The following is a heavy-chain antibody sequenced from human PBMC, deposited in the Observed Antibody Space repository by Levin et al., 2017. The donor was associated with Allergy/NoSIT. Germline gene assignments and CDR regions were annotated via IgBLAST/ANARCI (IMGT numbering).Heavy chain of an antibody. D-gene: IGHD1-26*01. Sequence: GRSLRLSCSASGFTFSTSAMNWVRQAPGKGLEYVSAISSNGGSTFYADSVQGRFTISRDNSKSTVSLQMSSLRAEDTAVYYCVKGRVGATANSYYHGLDVWGQGTTVTVSS. V-gene: IGHV3-64D*06. CDR2: ISSNGGST. J-gene: IGHJ6*02. CDR1: GFTFSTSA. CDR3: VKGRVGATANSYYHGLDV.